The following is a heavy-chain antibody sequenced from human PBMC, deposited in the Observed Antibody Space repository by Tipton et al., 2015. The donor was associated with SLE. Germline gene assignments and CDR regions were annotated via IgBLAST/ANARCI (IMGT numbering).Heavy chain of an antibody. V-gene: IGHV3-30*04. D-gene: IGHD3-16*01. CDR2: ISFDASGK. J-gene: IGHJ4*02. Sequence: SLRLSCAAPGFTFSSYAMNWVRQAPGKGLEWVAVISFDASGKYYADSVKGRFTISRDNSKNSLYLQMNSLTIEDTAVYYCASSNWVSFDYWGQGTLVTVSS. CDR3: ASSNWVSFDY. CDR1: GFTFSSYA.